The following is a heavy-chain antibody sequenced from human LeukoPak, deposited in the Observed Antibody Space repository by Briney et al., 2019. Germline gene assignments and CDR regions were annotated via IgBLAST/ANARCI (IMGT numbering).Heavy chain of an antibody. V-gene: IGHV4-39*07. D-gene: IGHD6-19*01. Sequence: PSETLSLTCTVSGGSISSSSYYWGWIRQPPGKGLEWIGSIYYSGSTYYNPSLKSRVTISVDTSKNQFSLKLSSVTAADTAVYYCARVEDEYNSGWHFDYWGQGTLVTVSS. CDR2: IYYSGST. J-gene: IGHJ4*02. CDR3: ARVEDEYNSGWHFDY. CDR1: GGSISSSSYY.